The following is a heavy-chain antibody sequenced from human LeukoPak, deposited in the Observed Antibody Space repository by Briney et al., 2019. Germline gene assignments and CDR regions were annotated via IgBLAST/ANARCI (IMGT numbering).Heavy chain of an antibody. D-gene: IGHD2-15*01. CDR2: INHSGST. V-gene: IGHV4-34*01. Sequence: SETLSLTCAVYGGSFSGYYWSWIRQPPGKGLEWIGEINHSGSTNYNPSLKSRVTISVDTSKNQFSLKLSSVTAADTAVYYCARQIPRPHCSGGSCYSRRSAFDIWGQGTMVTVSS. CDR3: ARQIPRPHCSGGSCYSRRSAFDI. CDR1: GGSFSGYY. J-gene: IGHJ3*02.